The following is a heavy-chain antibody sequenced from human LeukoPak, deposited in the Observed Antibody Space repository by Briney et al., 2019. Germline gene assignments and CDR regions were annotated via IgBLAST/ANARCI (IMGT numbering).Heavy chain of an antibody. D-gene: IGHD1-26*01. CDR3: ERIVGASDY. J-gene: IGHJ4*02. V-gene: IGHV4-39*01. CDR1: CGSISSSSYY. Sequence: KPAQTLSLTCPVSCGSISSSSYYWGWIRQPPGKGLGWIGRIYYSGRTYYNPYIKSRVTISVDTSKNQFSMTLSYVTAAATAVYYCERIVGASDYWGQGTLVTVSS. CDR2: IYYSGRT.